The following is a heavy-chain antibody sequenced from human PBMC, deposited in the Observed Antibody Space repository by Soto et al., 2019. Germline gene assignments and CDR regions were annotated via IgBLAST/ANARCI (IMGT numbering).Heavy chain of an antibody. D-gene: IGHD6-13*01. Sequence: EVQLVESGGNLVQPGGSLRLSCAASGFTFIDYWMSWVRQAPGKGLEGVGDIMKDGGIKDYGDYVKGRFTISRDNAKNSVYLQMNSPRVEYTGKYFCVRNSVFHRFDLWGQGTLVTVSS. CDR3: VRNSVFHRFDL. J-gene: IGHJ4*02. V-gene: IGHV3-7*05. CDR1: GFTFIDYW. CDR2: IMKDGGIK.